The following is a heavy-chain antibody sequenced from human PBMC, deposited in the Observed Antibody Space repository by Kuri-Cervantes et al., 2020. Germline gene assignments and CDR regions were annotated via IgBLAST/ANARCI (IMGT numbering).Heavy chain of an antibody. CDR2: IYPGDSDT. CDR1: GYIFTAFW. CDR3: ARHTSRGGFDY. Sequence: KVSCKSSGYIFTAFWIGRVRQMPGKGLEWMGVIYPGDSDTRYSPTFQGQVTISADKSVSTAYLQWSSLKASDTAMYYCARHTSRGGFDYWGQGTLVTVSS. D-gene: IGHD3-16*01. V-gene: IGHV5-51*01. J-gene: IGHJ4*02.